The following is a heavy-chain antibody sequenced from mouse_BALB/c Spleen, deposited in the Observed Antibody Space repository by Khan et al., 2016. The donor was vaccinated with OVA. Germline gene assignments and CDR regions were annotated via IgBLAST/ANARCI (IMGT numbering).Heavy chain of an antibody. D-gene: IGHD2-14*01. J-gene: IGHJ3*01. CDR1: GYTFTTYT. V-gene: IGHV1-4*01. Sequence: VQLQQSGAELARRGASVKMSCKASGYTFTTYTIHWVKQRPGQGLEWIGYIIPSNDYTNYNQKFKDRATLTADKSSSTAYMQLSSLTSEDSAVYYCAREGAYYRSDGWFAYWGQGTLVTVSA. CDR2: IIPSNDYT. CDR3: AREGAYYRSDGWFAY.